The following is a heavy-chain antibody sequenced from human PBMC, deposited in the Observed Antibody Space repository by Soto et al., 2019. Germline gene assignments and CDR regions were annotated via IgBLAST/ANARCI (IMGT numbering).Heavy chain of an antibody. CDR3: ARGRDGLASMSRPFEEYYYYGMDV. CDR2: INPNSGGT. CDR1: GYTFTGYY. Sequence: GASVKVSCKASGYTFTGYYMHWVRQAPGQGLEWMGWINPNSGGTNYAQKFQGWVTMTRDTSISTAYMELSRLRSDDTAVYYCARGRDGLASMSRPFEEYYYYGMDVWGQGTTVTVSS. V-gene: IGHV1-2*04. J-gene: IGHJ6*02. D-gene: IGHD3-9*01.